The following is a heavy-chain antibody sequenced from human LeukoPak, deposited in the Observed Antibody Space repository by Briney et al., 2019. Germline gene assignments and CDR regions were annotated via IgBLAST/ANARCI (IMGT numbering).Heavy chain of an antibody. J-gene: IGHJ4*02. CDR3: VRDSRTGVDY. V-gene: IGHV3-74*01. CDR2: ISSDGGTT. D-gene: IGHD1-1*01. CDR1: GFTFSDYY. Sequence: GGSLRLSCAASGFTFSDYYMHWVRQAPRKGVVWVSRISSDGGTTFYADSVKGRFPISRDNAKNTLYLEMNSLRAEDTAVYYCVRDSRTGVDYWGQGTLVTVS.